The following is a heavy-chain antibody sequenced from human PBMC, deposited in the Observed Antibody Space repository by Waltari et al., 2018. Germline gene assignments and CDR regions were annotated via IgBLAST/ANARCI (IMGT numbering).Heavy chain of an antibody. V-gene: IGHV4-61*02. CDR1: GGSISSGRSY. CDR2: IYTSGST. J-gene: IGHJ4*02. D-gene: IGHD1-20*01. CDR3: ARDGGNWNAGAFDY. Sequence: QVQLQESGPGLVKPSQTLSLTCTVSGGSISSGRSYWSWIRQPAGKGLEWIGRIYTSGSTNYNPSLKSRVTISVDTSKNQFSLKLSSVTAADTAVYYCARDGGNWNAGAFDYWGQGTLVTVSS.